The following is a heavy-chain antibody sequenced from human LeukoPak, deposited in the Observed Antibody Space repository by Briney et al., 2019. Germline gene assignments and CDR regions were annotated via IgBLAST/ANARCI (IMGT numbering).Heavy chain of an antibody. V-gene: IGHV3-23*01. CDR2: ISGSGGST. J-gene: IGHJ6*02. CDR3: TSVRAAAGNYYYYGMDV. CDR1: GFTFSSYA. Sequence: PGGSLRLSCAASGFTFSSYAMSWVRQAPGKGLEWVSAISGSGGSTYYADSVKGRFTISRDNSKNTLYLQMNSLRAEDTAVYYCTSVRAAAGNYYYYGMDVWGQGTTVTVSS. D-gene: IGHD6-13*01.